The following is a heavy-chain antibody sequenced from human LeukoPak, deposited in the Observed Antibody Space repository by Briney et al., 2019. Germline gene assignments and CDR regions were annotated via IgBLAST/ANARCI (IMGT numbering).Heavy chain of an antibody. Sequence: PGGSLRLSCAASGFTFTNYWMSWIRQAPGKGLEWVANINQDGSQKNCVASVKGRFTISRDNSKNTVYLQMNSLRVEDTALYYCVRSLDYWGQGTLVTVSS. V-gene: IGHV3-7*03. J-gene: IGHJ4*02. CDR2: INQDGSQK. CDR3: VRSLDY. CDR1: GFTFTNYW.